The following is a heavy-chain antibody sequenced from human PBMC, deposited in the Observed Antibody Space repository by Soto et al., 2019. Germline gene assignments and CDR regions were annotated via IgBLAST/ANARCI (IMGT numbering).Heavy chain of an antibody. CDR3: ARDPSGYNWFDP. CDR1: GGSFSSSY. CDR2: IYYIGTT. D-gene: IGHD3-22*01. J-gene: IGHJ5*02. Sequence: SATLSVTGTVSGGSFSSSYWSWIRQPPGKGLEWIGYIYYIGTTNYNPSLKSRATISVDTSKNQFSLKLSSVTAADTAVYYCARDPSGYNWFDPWGQGTLVTVSS. V-gene: IGHV4-59*01.